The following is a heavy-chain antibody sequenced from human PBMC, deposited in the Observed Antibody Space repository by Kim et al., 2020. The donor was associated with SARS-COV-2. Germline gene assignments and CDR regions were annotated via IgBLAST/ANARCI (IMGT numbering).Heavy chain of an antibody. D-gene: IGHD6-13*01. J-gene: IGHJ4*02. CDR3: ARRGVAAASLHFDY. CDR2: IYYSGST. CDR1: GGSISSSSYY. V-gene: IGHV4-39*01. Sequence: SETLSLTCTVSGGSISSSSYYWGWIRQPPGKGLEWIGSIYYSGSTYYNPSLKSRVTISVDTSKNQFSLKLSSVTAADTAVYYCARRGVAAASLHFDYWGQGTLVTVSS.